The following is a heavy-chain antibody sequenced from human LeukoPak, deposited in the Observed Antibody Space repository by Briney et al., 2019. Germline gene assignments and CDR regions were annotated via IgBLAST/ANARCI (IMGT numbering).Heavy chain of an antibody. CDR3: ARDLDDLNTLPPLFQH. CDR1: GFTFSGYG. V-gene: IGHV3-30*03. J-gene: IGHJ1*01. D-gene: IGHD3-3*01. CDR2: ISYDGNIK. Sequence: PGGSLRLSCAASGFTFSGYGMHWVRQAPGKGLDWVAVISYDGNIKDYADSVKGRFSISRDNSRNAQYLQMHSLRPEDTAVYYCARDLDDLNTLPPLFQHWGQGTLVTVSS.